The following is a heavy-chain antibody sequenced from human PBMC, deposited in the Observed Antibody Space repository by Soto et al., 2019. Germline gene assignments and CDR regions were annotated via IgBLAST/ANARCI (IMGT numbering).Heavy chain of an antibody. CDR3: ARAPGRMVTAILLPNWFDP. Sequence: QVQLQESGPGLVKPSQTLSLTCPFSCGSISRGDYSWSWIRQPPGKAMEWIGYIYYSGGTYYNPSLKSRVTISVDTSKNQVSLKLSSVTAAETAVYYCARAPGRMVTAILLPNWFDPLGQGTLVTVSS. D-gene: IGHD2-21*02. J-gene: IGHJ5*02. CDR2: IYYSGGT. CDR1: CGSISRGDYS. V-gene: IGHV4-30-4*01.